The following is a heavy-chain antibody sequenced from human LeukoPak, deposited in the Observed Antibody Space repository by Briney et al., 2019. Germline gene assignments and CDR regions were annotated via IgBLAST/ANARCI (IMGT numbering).Heavy chain of an antibody. CDR1: GYTFTGYY. CDR2: INPNNGGT. D-gene: IGHD2-15*01. Sequence: ASVKVSCKASGYTFTGYYMHWVRQAPGQGLEWMGWINPNNGGTNYAQKFQGRVTMTRDTSISTAYMELSRLGSDDTAVYYCASMDIVVVVAATLIDAFDIWGQGTMVTVSS. CDR3: ASMDIVVVVAATLIDAFDI. V-gene: IGHV1-2*02. J-gene: IGHJ3*02.